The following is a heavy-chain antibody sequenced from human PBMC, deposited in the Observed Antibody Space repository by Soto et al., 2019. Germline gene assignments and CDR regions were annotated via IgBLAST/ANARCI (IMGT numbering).Heavy chain of an antibody. D-gene: IGHD3-3*01. CDR1: GYSFTSYW. J-gene: IGHJ6*02. V-gene: IGHV5-51*01. CDR2: IYPGDSDT. CDR3: ARHTGGAVWSGYEYYYGMDV. Sequence: PGESLKISCKGSGYSFTSYWIGWVRQMPGKGLEWMGIIYPGDSDTRYSPSFQGQVTISADKSISTAYLQWSSLKASDTAMYYCARHTGGAVWSGYEYYYGMDVWGQGTTVTVSS.